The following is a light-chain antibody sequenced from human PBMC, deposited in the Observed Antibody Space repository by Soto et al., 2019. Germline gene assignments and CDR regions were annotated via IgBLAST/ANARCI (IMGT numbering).Light chain of an antibody. J-gene: IGLJ1*01. Sequence: QSVLTQPASVAGSPGQTITISCTGTSSDIGGYNAVSWYQHHPGKAPKLIIYEVTHRPSGVSDRFSASKSGNTASLTISGLKAEDEADYYCNSFSVSHLSVFGTGTKVTXL. V-gene: IGLV2-14*01. CDR1: SSDIGGYNA. CDR3: NSFSVSHLSV. CDR2: EVT.